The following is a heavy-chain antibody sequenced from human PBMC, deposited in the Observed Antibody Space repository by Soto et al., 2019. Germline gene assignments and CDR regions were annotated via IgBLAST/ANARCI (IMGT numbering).Heavy chain of an antibody. Sequence: QMQLQESGPGLVRPSQTLSLTCSVSGASIYNGGYFWSWIRQSPGKGLEWIGHIHNSGSPYNNPSLNSLVTTPASMSRTQFSLSLTSMTAAHTAMYYFASGPNAEKVDSWGQEILVTVSS. CDR1: GASIYNGGYF. CDR3: ASGPNAEKVDS. D-gene: IGHD1-1*01. CDR2: IHNSGSP. V-gene: IGHV4-30-4*01. J-gene: IGHJ4*02.